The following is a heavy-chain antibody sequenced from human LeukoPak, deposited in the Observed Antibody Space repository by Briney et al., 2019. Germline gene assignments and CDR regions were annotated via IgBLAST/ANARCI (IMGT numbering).Heavy chain of an antibody. J-gene: IGHJ5*02. D-gene: IGHD3-16*02. CDR3: ARAGPVRDSFGGVIVWFDP. Sequence: ASVKVSCKASGYTFTGYYMHWVRQAPGQGLEWMGRINPNSGGTNYAQKFQGRVTMTRDTSISTAYMELSRLRSDDTAVCYCARAGPVRDSFGGVIVWFDPWGQGTLVTVSS. CDR2: INPNSGGT. V-gene: IGHV1-2*06. CDR1: GYTFTGYY.